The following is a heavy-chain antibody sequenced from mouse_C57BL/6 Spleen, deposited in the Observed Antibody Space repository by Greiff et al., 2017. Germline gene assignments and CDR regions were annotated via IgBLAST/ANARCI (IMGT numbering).Heavy chain of an antibody. CDR2: IYPGDGDT. CDR3: ARSRVYYAMDY. V-gene: IGHV1-80*01. CDR1: GYAFSSYW. J-gene: IGHJ4*01. Sequence: QVQLQQSGAELVKPGASVKISCKASGYAFSSYWMNWVKQRPGKGLEWIGQIYPGDGDTNYNGTFKGKAPLTADKASSTAYMQLSSLSSEDSAVYFCARSRVYYAMDYWGQGTSGTVSS.